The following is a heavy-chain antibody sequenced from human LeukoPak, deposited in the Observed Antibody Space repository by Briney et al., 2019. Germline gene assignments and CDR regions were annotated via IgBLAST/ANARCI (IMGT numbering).Heavy chain of an antibody. CDR2: IIPILGIA. CDR3: ARGGGSGSNGMDV. V-gene: IGHV1-69*04. Sequence: SVKVSCKASGGTFSSYAISWVRQAPGQGLEWMGRIIPILGIANYAQKFQGRVTITADKSTSTAYMELRSLRSDDTAVYYCARGGGSGSNGMDVWGQGTTVTVSS. D-gene: IGHD3-10*01. J-gene: IGHJ6*02. CDR1: GGTFSSYA.